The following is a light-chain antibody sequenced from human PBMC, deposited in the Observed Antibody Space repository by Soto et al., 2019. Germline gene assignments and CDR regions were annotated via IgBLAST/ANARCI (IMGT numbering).Light chain of an antibody. CDR1: QSVRSY. J-gene: IGKJ5*01. Sequence: EIVLTQSPATLSLSPGERATLSCRASQSVRSYLAWYQRKPGQAPRLLIYDASNRATGIPARFSGSGSRTDFTLTISSLEPEDFAVYYCQQRSNWPPTFGQGTRLEIK. V-gene: IGKV3-11*01. CDR2: DAS. CDR3: QQRSNWPPT.